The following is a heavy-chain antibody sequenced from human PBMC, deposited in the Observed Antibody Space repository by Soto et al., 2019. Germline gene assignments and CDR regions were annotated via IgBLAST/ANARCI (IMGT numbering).Heavy chain of an antibody. D-gene: IGHD3-9*01. J-gene: IGHJ4*02. CDR3: LGWDYGVVTGYPYDY. Sequence: QVQLVQSGPEVKKPGYSVKLSCKASGGTFNNYGMCWVRQAPGQGHERMGGIIPMIGGTNYSQKFQDRLTLNADRYRCTVYMELRSLGDEDTDLCSCLGWDYGVVTGYPYDYWGQGTLVTVS. CDR1: GGTFNNYG. CDR2: IIPMIGGT. V-gene: IGHV1-69*06.